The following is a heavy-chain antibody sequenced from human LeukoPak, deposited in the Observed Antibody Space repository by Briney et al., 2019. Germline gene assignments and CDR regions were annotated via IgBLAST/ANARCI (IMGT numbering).Heavy chain of an antibody. D-gene: IGHD3-22*01. CDR3: ARASVVVITYGYYFDY. V-gene: IGHV4-39*07. J-gene: IGHJ4*02. Sequence: ASETLSLTCTVSGGSISSSSYYWGWIRQPPGKGLEWIGSIYYSGSTYYNPSLESRVIISVDTSKNQFSLKLSSVTAADTAVYYCARASVVVITYGYYFDYWGQGTLVTVSS. CDR2: IYYSGST. CDR1: GGSISSSSYY.